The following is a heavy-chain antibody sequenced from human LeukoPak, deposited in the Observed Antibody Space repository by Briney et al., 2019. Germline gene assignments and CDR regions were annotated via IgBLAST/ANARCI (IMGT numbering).Heavy chain of an antibody. CDR2: INPSTSST. J-gene: IGHJ4*02. Sequence: ASVKVSCKASGYTFTSYYVHWVRQAPGQGLEWMGMINPSTSSTSYAQKFQGRVTMTRDTSTSTVYMELSSLRSEDTAVYYCARDQRYQLPFDYWGRGTLVTVSS. V-gene: IGHV1-46*01. CDR1: GYTFTSYY. D-gene: IGHD2-2*01. CDR3: ARDQRYQLPFDY.